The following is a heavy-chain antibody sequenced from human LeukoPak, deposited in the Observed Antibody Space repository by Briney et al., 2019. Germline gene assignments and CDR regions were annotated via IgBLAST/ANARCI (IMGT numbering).Heavy chain of an antibody. CDR1: GFTFSSYS. J-gene: IGHJ4*02. V-gene: IGHV3-21*01. CDR2: ISSSSYI. Sequence: GGSLRLSCAASGFTFSSYSMNWVRQAPGKGLEWVSSISSSSYIYYADSVKGRFTISRDNAEKSLYLHMDSLRGEDTAVYYCTRDVASSTYHFDSSGLLDYWGQGTLVTVSS. CDR3: TRDVASSTYHFDSSGLLDY. D-gene: IGHD3-22*01.